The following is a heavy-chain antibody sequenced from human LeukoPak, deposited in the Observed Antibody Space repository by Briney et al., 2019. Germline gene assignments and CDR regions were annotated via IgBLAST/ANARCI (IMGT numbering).Heavy chain of an antibody. J-gene: IGHJ4*02. D-gene: IGHD3-22*01. Sequence: NPSETLSLTCTISGGSISSSSEYCGWIRQPPGKGLEWIGNIYYSGTTYYNPSLKSRVTISVDTSKSQFSLKLSSVTAADTAVYYCARHYFYDTFDYWGQGTLVTVSS. V-gene: IGHV4-39*01. CDR2: IYYSGTT. CDR3: ARHYFYDTFDY. CDR1: GGSISSSSEY.